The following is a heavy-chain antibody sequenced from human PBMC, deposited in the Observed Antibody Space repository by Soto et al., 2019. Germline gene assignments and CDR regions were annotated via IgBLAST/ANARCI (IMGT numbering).Heavy chain of an antibody. Sequence: GSSVKVSCKASGYTFTGYYMHWVRQAPGQGLEWMGWINPNSGGTNYAQKFQGRVTMTRDTSISTAYMELSRLRSDDTAVYYCARDEPMVRGGGMDVWGQGTTVTVSS. CDR2: INPNSGGT. J-gene: IGHJ6*02. V-gene: IGHV1-2*02. D-gene: IGHD3-10*01. CDR3: ARDEPMVRGGGMDV. CDR1: GYTFTGYY.